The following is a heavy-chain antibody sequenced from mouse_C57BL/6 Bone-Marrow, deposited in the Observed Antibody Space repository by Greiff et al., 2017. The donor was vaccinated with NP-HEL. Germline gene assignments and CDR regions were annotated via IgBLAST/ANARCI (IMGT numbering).Heavy chain of an antibody. CDR1: GYTFTSYG. CDR3: EPNDCYYWYFDV. D-gene: IGHD2-3*01. J-gene: IGHJ1*03. CDR2: IYPRSGNT. V-gene: IGHV1-81*01. Sequence: QVQLQQSGAELARPGASVKLSCKASGYTFTSYGISWVKQRTGQGLEWIGEIYPRSGNTYYNEKFKGKATLTADKSSSTAYMELRSLTSEDSAVYFCEPNDCYYWYFDVWGTGTTVTVSS.